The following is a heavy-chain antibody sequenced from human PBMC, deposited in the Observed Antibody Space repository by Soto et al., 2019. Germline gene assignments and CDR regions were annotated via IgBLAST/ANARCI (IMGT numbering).Heavy chain of an antibody. CDR3: ARGSNLAYDFWSGDGENWFDP. Sequence: SETLSLTCAVYGGCFSGYYWSWIRQPPGKGLEWIGEINHSGSTNYNPSLKSRVTISVDTSKNQFSLKLISVTAADTAAYYCARGSNLAYDFWSGDGENWFDPWGQGTLVTSPQ. V-gene: IGHV4-34*01. CDR1: GGCFSGYY. J-gene: IGHJ5*02. D-gene: IGHD3-3*01. CDR2: INHSGST.